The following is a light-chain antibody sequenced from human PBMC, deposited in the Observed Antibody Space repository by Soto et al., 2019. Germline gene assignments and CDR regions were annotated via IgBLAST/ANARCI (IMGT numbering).Light chain of an antibody. CDR1: SNDVGGYNF. CDR2: EVS. CDR3: SSYADSDNAVV. Sequence: QSALTQPPSASGSPGQSVTISCTGTSNDVGGYNFVSWYQQHPGKAPKVLIYEVSQRPSGVPDRFSGSKSGNTASLTVSGLQAEDEADYHCSSYADSDNAVVFGGGTKLTVL. V-gene: IGLV2-8*01. J-gene: IGLJ2*01.